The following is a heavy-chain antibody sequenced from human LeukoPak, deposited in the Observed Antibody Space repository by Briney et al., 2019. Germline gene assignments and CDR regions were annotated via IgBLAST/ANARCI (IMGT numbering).Heavy chain of an antibody. CDR2: IYPSGST. Sequence: SETLSLTCTVSGGSISSGSYYWSWIRQPAGKGLEWIGRIYPSGSTSDNPSLKSRVTISVDESKNQFSLKLSSVTAADTAVYYCARLSWPGRGSRFDPWGQGTLVTVSS. CDR3: ARLSWPGRGSRFDP. CDR1: GGSISSGSYY. D-gene: IGHD2/OR15-2a*01. J-gene: IGHJ5*02. V-gene: IGHV4-61*02.